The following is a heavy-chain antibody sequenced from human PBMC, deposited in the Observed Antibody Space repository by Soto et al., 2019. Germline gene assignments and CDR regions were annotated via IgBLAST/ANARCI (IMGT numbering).Heavy chain of an antibody. Sequence: GGSLRLSCAASGFTFSSYAMSWVRQAPGKGLEWVSAISGSGGSTYYADSVKGRFTISRDNSKNTLYLQMNSLRAEDTAVYYCAMSRILRYFDWLRAQDAFDIWGQGTMVTVSS. CDR2: ISGSGGST. CDR3: AMSRILRYFDWLRAQDAFDI. V-gene: IGHV3-23*01. CDR1: GFTFSSYA. J-gene: IGHJ3*02. D-gene: IGHD3-9*01.